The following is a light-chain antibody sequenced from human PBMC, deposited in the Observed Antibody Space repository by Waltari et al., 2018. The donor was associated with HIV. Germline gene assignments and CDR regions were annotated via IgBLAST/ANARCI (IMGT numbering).Light chain of an antibody. CDR1: QTILYTYKNKDS. V-gene: IGKV4-1*01. CDR3: QQYYSPPYT. J-gene: IGKJ2*01. CDR2: WAS. Sequence: EIVMTQSPDSLAVSLCERATINCKSSQTILYTYKNKDSLAWYQQRPGQPPKLLIYWASTRESGVPDRFTGSGSGTDFTLTISSLQAEDVAVYYCQQYYSPPYTFGQGTELQIK.